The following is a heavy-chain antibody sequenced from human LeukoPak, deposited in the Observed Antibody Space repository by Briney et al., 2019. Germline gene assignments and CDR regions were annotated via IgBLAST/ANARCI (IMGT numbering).Heavy chain of an antibody. CDR2: IYYSGST. CDR3: ARGKSIWDAFDI. V-gene: IGHV4-59*12. CDR1: GGSISSYY. Sequence: SETLSLTCTVSGGSISSYYWSWIRQPPGKGLEWIGYIYYSGSTNYNPSLKSRVTMSVDTSKNQFSLKLSSVTAADTAVYYCARGKSIWDAFDIWGQGTMVTVSS. J-gene: IGHJ3*02. D-gene: IGHD6-6*01.